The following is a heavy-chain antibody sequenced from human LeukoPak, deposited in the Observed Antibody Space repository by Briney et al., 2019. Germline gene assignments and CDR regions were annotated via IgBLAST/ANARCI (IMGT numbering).Heavy chain of an antibody. D-gene: IGHD5-18*01. V-gene: IGHV4-34*01. Sequence: SETLSLTCAVYGGSFNGYYWSWIRQPPGKGLEWIGEINHSGSTNYNPSLKSRVTISVDTSKNQFSLKLSSVTAADTAVYYCARWRGYSYGLPWFDPWGQGTLVTVSS. CDR3: ARWRGYSYGLPWFDP. J-gene: IGHJ5*02. CDR2: INHSGST. CDR1: GGSFNGYY.